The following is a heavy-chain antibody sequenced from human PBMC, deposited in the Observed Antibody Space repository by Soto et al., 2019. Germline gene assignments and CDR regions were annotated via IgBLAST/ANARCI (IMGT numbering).Heavy chain of an antibody. Sequence: PSETLSLTCTVSGGSISSGGYYWSWIRQHPGKGLEWIGYIYYSGSTYYNPSLKSRVTISVDTSKNQFSLKLSSVTAADTAVYYCARSADSSSPGPLNWFDPWGQGTLVTVSS. CDR1: GGSISSGGYY. V-gene: IGHV4-31*03. J-gene: IGHJ5*02. CDR3: ARSADSSSPGPLNWFDP. CDR2: IYYSGST. D-gene: IGHD6-6*01.